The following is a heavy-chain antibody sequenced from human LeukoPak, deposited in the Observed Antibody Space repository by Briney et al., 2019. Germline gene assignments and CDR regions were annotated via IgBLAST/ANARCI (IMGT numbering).Heavy chain of an antibody. D-gene: IGHD5-24*01. V-gene: IGHV3-23*01. CDR3: AISRDGYKGY. CDR1: GFTVSSNY. CDR2: ISGSGGST. Sequence: GGSLRLSCAASGFTVSSNYMSWVRQAPGKGLEWVSAISGSGGSTYYADSVKGRFTISRDNSKNTLYLQMNSLRAEDTAVYYCAISRDGYKGYWGQGTLVTVSS. J-gene: IGHJ4*02.